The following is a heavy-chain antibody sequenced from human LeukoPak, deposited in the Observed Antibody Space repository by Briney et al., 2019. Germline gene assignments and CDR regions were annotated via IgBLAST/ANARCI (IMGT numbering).Heavy chain of an antibody. CDR3: ASSMIVDQGAFDI. CDR2: IYYSGST. D-gene: IGHD3-22*01. J-gene: IGHJ3*02. Sequence: PSETLSLTCAVYGGSFSGYYWSWIRQPPGKGLEWIGYIYYSGSTYYNPSLKSRVTISVDTSKNQFSLKLSSVTAADTAVYYCASSMIVDQGAFDIWGQGTMVTVSS. CDR1: GGSFSGYY. V-gene: IGHV4-34*01.